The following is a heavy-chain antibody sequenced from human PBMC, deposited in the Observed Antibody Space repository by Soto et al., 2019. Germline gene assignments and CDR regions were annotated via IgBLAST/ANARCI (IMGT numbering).Heavy chain of an antibody. CDR3: AKDFVGLDTAMVHYYFDY. CDR1: GFTFSSYG. CDR2: IWYDGSNK. J-gene: IGHJ4*02. D-gene: IGHD5-18*01. Sequence: HPGGSLRLSCAASGFTFSSYGMHWVRQAPGKGLEWVAVIWYDGSNKYYADSVKGRLTISRDNSKNTLYLQMNSLRAEDTAVYYCAKDFVGLDTAMVHYYFDYWGQGTLSPSPQ. V-gene: IGHV3-33*06.